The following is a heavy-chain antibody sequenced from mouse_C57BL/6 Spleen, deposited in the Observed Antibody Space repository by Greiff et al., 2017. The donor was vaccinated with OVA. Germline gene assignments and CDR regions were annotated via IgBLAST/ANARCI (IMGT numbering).Heavy chain of an antibody. V-gene: IGHV1-49*01. D-gene: IGHD6-1*01. CDR2: FTMYSDAT. CDR1: YFAFMASA. J-gene: IGHJ1*03. Sequence: LQQSGAELVRPGSSVKLSCTDSYFAFMASAMHWVQQTPGHGLEWIGSFTMYSDATEYSENFKGKATLTANTSSSTAYMELSSLTSEDSAVYYGASAGRGWYVDVWGTGTTVTVSS. CDR3: ASAGRGWYVDV.